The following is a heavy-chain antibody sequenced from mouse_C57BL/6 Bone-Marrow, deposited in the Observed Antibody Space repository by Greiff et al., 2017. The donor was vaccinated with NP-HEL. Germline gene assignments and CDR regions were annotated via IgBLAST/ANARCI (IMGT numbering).Heavy chain of an antibody. J-gene: IGHJ2*01. CDR2: IDPSDSYT. V-gene: IGHV1-59*01. Sequence: QVQLQQPGAELVRPGTSVKLSCKASGYTFTSYWMHWVKQRPGQGLEWIGVIDPSDSYTNYNQKFKGKATLTVDTSSSTAYMQLSSLTSEDSAVYYCARGATAYFDYWGQGTTLTVSS. CDR3: ARGATAYFDY. CDR1: GYTFTSYW. D-gene: IGHD1-2*01.